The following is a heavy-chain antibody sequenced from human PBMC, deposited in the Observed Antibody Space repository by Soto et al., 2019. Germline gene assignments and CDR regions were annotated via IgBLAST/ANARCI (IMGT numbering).Heavy chain of an antibody. CDR2: ISYDGNNK. Sequence: PGVLLRVWCTAAEFKCVNYARRWVSQPPGKGLQWLAVISYDGNNKYYADSVEGRFTISRDNSKNTVYLQMNSLRLEDTAVYYCARGPSYSDSYFDYWGQGTLVTVSS. J-gene: IGHJ4*02. V-gene: IGHV3-30*03. CDR3: ARGPSYSDSYFDY. D-gene: IGHD4-17*01. CDR1: EFKCVNYA.